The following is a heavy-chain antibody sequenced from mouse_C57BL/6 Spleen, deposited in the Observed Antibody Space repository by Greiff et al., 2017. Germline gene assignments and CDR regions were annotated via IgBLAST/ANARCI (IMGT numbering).Heavy chain of an antibody. CDR1: GYTFTSYW. CDR3: ARGYDYAWFAY. Sequence: QVQLKQPGAELVRPGSSVKLSCKASGYTFTSYWMHRVKQRPIQGLEWIGNIDPSDSETHYNQKFKDKATLTVDKSSSTAYMQLSSLTSEDSAVYYCARGYDYAWFAYWGQGTLVTVSA. J-gene: IGHJ3*01. CDR2: IDPSDSET. V-gene: IGHV1-52*01. D-gene: IGHD2-4*01.